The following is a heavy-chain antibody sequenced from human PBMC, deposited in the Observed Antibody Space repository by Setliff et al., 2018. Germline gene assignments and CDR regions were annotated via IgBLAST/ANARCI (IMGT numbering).Heavy chain of an antibody. CDR2: VSGSGMTR. D-gene: IGHD3-22*01. V-gene: IGHV3-23*01. Sequence: PGGSLRLSCAASGFTFRSYEMNWVRQTPGKGLQWVSSVSGSGMTRDYTDSVKGRFTVSRDSSQNKIHLQMDSLRAEDTGKYFCARADSDSYYPYYFDFWGQGVLVTVPQ. CDR3: ARADSDSYYPYYFDF. CDR1: GFTFRSYE. J-gene: IGHJ4*02.